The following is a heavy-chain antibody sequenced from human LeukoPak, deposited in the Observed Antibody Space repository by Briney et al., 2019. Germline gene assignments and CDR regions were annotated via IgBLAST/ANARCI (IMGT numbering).Heavy chain of an antibody. CDR2: ISSSSSYI. J-gene: IGHJ6*02. CDR1: GFTFSSYW. V-gene: IGHV3-21*01. Sequence: GGSLRLSCAASGFTFSSYWMSWVRQAPGKGLEWVSSISSSSSYIYYADSVKGRFTISRDNAKNSLYLQMNSLRAEDTAVYYCASGGTTGTTWVFFEYYYGMDVWGQGTTVTVSS. CDR3: ASGGTTGTTWVFFEYYYGMDV. D-gene: IGHD1-1*01.